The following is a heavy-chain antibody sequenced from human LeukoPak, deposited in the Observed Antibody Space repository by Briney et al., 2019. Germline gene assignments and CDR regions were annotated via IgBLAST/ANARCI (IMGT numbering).Heavy chain of an antibody. CDR2: INPSGGST. Sequence: ASVKVSCKASGYTFTSSYMHWVRQAPGQGLEWMGRINPSGGSTSYAQKFQGRVTMTRDTSTSTVYMELSSLRSDDAAVYYCARRVGAINYFDYWGQGTLVTVSS. V-gene: IGHV1-46*01. CDR3: ARRVGAINYFDY. CDR1: GYTFTSSY. D-gene: IGHD1-26*01. J-gene: IGHJ4*02.